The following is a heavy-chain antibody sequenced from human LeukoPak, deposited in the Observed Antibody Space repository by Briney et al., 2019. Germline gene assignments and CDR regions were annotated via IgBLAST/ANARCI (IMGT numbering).Heavy chain of an antibody. CDR1: GFTFSSYG. V-gene: IGHV3-30*18. D-gene: IGHD3-22*01. CDR3: ANPGGDYDRSGHEYVDP. CDR2: ISHDGSNK. Sequence: PGRSLRLSCAASGFTFSSYGMHWVRQAPGKGLEWVAVISHDGSNKDYADSVKGRITISRDNSKKTLYLQMNSLRAEDTAVYYRANPGGDYDRSGHEYVDPWGQGALVTVSS. J-gene: IGHJ5*02.